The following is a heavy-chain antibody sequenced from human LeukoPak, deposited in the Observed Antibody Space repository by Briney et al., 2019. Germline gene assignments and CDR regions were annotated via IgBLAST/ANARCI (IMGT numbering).Heavy chain of an antibody. Sequence: SETLSLTCTVSGGSINYNYWSWIRQPPGKGLEWIGYIYYSGSTNYNPSLKSRVTISVDTSKNQFSLKLSSVTAADTAVYYCARTVEMATIRDWGQGTLVTVSS. V-gene: IGHV4-59*01. J-gene: IGHJ4*02. CDR1: GGSINYNY. CDR3: ARTVEMATIRD. D-gene: IGHD5-24*01. CDR2: IYYSGST.